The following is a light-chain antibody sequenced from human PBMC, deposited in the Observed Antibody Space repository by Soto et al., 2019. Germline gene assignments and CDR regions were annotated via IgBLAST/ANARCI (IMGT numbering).Light chain of an antibody. Sequence: DIQMTQSPSTLSASVGDGVTITCRASQTISGWLAWYQQRPGKAPKLLISDASSLRSGVPSRFSGSGSGTEFTLTISSLQPEDFAIYYCQQYVSYPYTFGQGTRLEIK. CDR2: DAS. V-gene: IGKV1-5*01. CDR1: QTISGW. CDR3: QQYVSYPYT. J-gene: IGKJ5*01.